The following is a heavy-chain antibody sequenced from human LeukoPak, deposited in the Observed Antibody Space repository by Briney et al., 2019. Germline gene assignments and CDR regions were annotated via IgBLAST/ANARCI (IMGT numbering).Heavy chain of an antibody. CDR1: GFTFSSYG. V-gene: IGHV3-30*02. Sequence: GGSLRLSCAASGFTFSSYGMHWVRQAPGKGLEWVAFIRYDGSNKYYADSVKGRFTISRDNSKNTLYLQMNSLRAEDTAVYYCAKGRTIGYYSYFDYWGQGTLVTVSS. CDR3: AKGRTIGYYSYFDY. J-gene: IGHJ4*02. D-gene: IGHD5-12*01. CDR2: IRYDGSNK.